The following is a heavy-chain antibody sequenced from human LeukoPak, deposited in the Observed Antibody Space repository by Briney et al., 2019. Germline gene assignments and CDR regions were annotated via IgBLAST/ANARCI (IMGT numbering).Heavy chain of an antibody. Sequence: GGSLRLSCAASGFTFSSYAMHWVRQAPGKGLEYVSAISSNGGSTYYANSVKGRFTISRDNSKNTLYFQMGSLRAEDMAVYYCARDRGAAAGVPSFDYWGQGTLVTVSS. V-gene: IGHV3-64*01. CDR3: ARDRGAAAGVPSFDY. CDR1: GFTFSSYA. D-gene: IGHD6-13*01. J-gene: IGHJ4*02. CDR2: ISSNGGST.